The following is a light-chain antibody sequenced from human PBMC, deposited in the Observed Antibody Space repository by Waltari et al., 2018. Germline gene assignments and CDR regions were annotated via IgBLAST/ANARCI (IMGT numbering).Light chain of an antibody. J-gene: IGKJ1*01. CDR1: QTIFTY. V-gene: IGKV1-39*01. CDR2: AAS. CDR3: QQSYNAPRT. Sequence: DTQMTQAPSFLSASVGDRVTITCRASQTIFTYINWYQQRPGKAPKLLIYAASYLQSGVPSRFSGGGSRTHFTLTISSLQPEDFATYFCQQSYNAPRTFGQGTKVEI.